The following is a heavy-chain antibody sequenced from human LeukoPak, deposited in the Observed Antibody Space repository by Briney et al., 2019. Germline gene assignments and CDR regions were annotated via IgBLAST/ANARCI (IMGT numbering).Heavy chain of an antibody. CDR1: GFTFSSYS. D-gene: IGHD2-2*01. CDR3: ARDLSSSTSCYYY. J-gene: IGHJ4*02. Sequence: PGGSLRLSCAASGFTFSSYSMNWVRQAPGKGLEWVSSISSSSSYIYHADSVKGRFTISRDNAKNSLYLQMNSLRAEDTAVYYCARDLSSSTSCYYYWGQGTLVTVSS. CDR2: ISSSSSYI. V-gene: IGHV3-21*01.